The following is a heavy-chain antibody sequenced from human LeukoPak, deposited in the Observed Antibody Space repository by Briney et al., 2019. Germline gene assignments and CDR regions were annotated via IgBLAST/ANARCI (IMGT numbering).Heavy chain of an antibody. CDR1: GGSISGYY. Sequence: ETLSLTCTVSGGSISGYYWSWIRQPPGKGLEWVSAISGSGGSTYYADSVKGRFTISRDNSKNTLYLQMNSLRAEDTAVYYCAKSPIVVVPAAKLYYFDYWGQGTLVTVSS. D-gene: IGHD2-2*01. V-gene: IGHV3-23*01. CDR3: AKSPIVVVPAAKLYYFDY. CDR2: ISGSGGST. J-gene: IGHJ4*02.